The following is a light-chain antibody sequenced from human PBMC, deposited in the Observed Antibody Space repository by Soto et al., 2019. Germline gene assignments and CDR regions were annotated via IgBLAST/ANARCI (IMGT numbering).Light chain of an antibody. CDR3: QQYNNWPPFT. CDR1: QSVSSN. J-gene: IGKJ2*01. CDR2: GAS. Sequence: EIVMTQSPATLSVSPGDRATLSCRASQSVSSNLAWYQQKPGQAPRLLIYGASTRAAGIPARFSGSGSGTEFTLPISSLQSADFPVYFCQQYNNWPPFTFGHGTKLEIK. V-gene: IGKV3-15*01.